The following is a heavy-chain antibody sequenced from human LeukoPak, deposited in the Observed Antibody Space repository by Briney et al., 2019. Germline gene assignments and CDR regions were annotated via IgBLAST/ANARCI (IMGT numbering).Heavy chain of an antibody. CDR3: ARDLDSREGGWFDP. CDR2: IKQDGSEK. V-gene: IGHV3-7*01. D-gene: IGHD6-13*01. CDR1: GFTFSSYW. Sequence: GGSLRLSCAASGFTFSSYWMSWVRQAPGKGLEWVANIKQDGSEKYYVDSVKGRFTISRDNAKNSLYLQMNSLRAEDTAVYYCARDLDSREGGWFDPWGQGTLVTVSS. J-gene: IGHJ5*02.